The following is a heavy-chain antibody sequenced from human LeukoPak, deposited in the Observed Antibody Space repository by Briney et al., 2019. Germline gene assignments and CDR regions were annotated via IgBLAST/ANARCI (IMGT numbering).Heavy chain of an antibody. V-gene: IGHV3-53*01. CDR3: ARGRYYYDSSGYYPMGFDP. CDR2: IYSGGST. D-gene: IGHD3-22*01. CDR1: GFTVSSNY. J-gene: IGHJ5*02. Sequence: GGSLRLSCAASGFTVSSNYMSWVRQAPGKGLEWVSVIYSGGSTYYADSVKGRSTISRDNSKNTLYLQMNSLRAEDTAVYYCARGRYYYDSSGYYPMGFDPWGQGTLVTVSS.